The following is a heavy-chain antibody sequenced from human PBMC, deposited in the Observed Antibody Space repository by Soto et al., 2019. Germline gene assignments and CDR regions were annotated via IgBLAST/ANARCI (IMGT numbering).Heavy chain of an antibody. V-gene: IGHV1-8*01. CDR1: GYTFTSYD. Sequence: GASVKVSCKASGYTFTSYDINWVRQATGQGLEWMGWMNPNSGNTGYAQKFQGRVTMTRNTSISTAYMELSSLRSEDTAVYYCAREGQYRSSPYYYYYGMDVWGQGTTVTVYS. CDR2: MNPNSGNT. CDR3: AREGQYRSSPYYYYYGMDV. J-gene: IGHJ6*02. D-gene: IGHD6-6*01.